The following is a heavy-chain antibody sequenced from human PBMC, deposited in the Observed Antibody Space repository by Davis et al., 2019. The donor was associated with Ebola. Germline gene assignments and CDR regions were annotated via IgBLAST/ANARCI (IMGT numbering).Heavy chain of an antibody. D-gene: IGHD5-24*01. Sequence: GESLKISCVASGFIFSDFGMHWVRQAPGKGLEWGAMIYYDGSNRYYAGSVKDRFTISRDNSKNTMYLHMNSLRVEDTAVYYCARDYNYSFDYWGQGALVTVSS. CDR1: GFIFSDFG. CDR3: ARDYNYSFDY. J-gene: IGHJ4*02. CDR2: IYYDGSNR. V-gene: IGHV3-33*01.